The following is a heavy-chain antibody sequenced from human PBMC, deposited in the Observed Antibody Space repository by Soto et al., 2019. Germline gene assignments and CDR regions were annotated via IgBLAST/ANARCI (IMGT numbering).Heavy chain of an antibody. D-gene: IGHD1-26*01. CDR1: GFTFSDHH. CDR3: ARKVGTGFDW. J-gene: IGHJ4*02. CDR2: ARNKAHGYTT. V-gene: IGHV3-72*01. Sequence: RLSCAASGFTFSDHHMDWVRQAPGKGLEWVGRARNKAHGYTTAYAASLKGRFTISRDDSKTSLSLQMNSLKTEDTADYFCARKVGTGFDWWGQGVRVTVAS.